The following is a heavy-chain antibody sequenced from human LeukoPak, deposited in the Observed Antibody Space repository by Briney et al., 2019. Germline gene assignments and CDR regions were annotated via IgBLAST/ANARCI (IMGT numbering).Heavy chain of an antibody. CDR2: ISSSGSTI. D-gene: IGHD3-16*02. CDR1: GFTFSSYE. Sequence: GGSLRLSCAASGFTFSSYEMNWVRQAPGKGLEWVSYISSSGSTIYYADSVKGRFIISRDNAKNSLYMQMNSLRAEDTAVYYCARVERLRLGELSAPWAMDVWGQGTTVTVSS. V-gene: IGHV3-48*03. J-gene: IGHJ6*02. CDR3: ARVERLRLGELSAPWAMDV.